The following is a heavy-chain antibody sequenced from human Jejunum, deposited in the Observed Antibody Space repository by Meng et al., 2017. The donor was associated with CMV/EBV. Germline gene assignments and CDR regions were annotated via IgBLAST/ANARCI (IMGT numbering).Heavy chain of an antibody. Sequence: FSPYWMSWVHQGPGMGLEWVATKREDGSQKYFLDYVKGRFTITEDNAQNSLYQQMDSLRAEDTDVYYCVRSDYDYWSDYAVYFDYWGPGTLVTVSS. V-gene: IGHV3-7*01. CDR3: VRSDYDYWSDYAVYFDY. J-gene: IGHJ4*02. D-gene: IGHD3-3*01. CDR1: FSPYW. CDR2: KREDGSQK.